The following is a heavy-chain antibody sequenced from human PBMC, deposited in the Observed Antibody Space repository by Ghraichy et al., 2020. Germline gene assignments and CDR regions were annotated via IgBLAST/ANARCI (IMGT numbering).Heavy chain of an antibody. Sequence: GGSLRLSCTGSGFIFSSYSMNCVRQAPGKGLEWVSSMFRSGRDIYYAYSVKGRFTISRDNAKNLVYLQMNSLRAEDTAVYYCASDSVGSIDYFDYWGQGTLVTVSS. V-gene: IGHV3-21*06. D-gene: IGHD1-26*01. J-gene: IGHJ4*02. CDR1: GFIFSSYS. CDR2: MFRSGRDI. CDR3: ASDSVGSIDYFDY.